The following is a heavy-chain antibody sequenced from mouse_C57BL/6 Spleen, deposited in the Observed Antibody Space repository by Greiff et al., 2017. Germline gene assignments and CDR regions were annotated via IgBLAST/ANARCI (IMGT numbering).Heavy chain of an antibody. Sequence: VQLQQSGAELVRPGASVTLSCKASGYTFTDYEMHWVKQTPVHGLEWIGAIDPETGGTAYNQKFKGKAILTADKSSSTAYMELRSLTSEDSAVYDCTRWLGSSFAYWGQGTLVTVSA. J-gene: IGHJ3*01. V-gene: IGHV1-15*01. D-gene: IGHD1-1*01. CDR3: TRWLGSSFAY. CDR2: IDPETGGT. CDR1: GYTFTDYE.